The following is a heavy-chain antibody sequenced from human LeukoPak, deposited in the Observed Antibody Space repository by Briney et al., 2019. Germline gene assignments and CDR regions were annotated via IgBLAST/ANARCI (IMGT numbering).Heavy chain of an antibody. CDR1: GFTFSDYY. Sequence: GGSLRLSCAASGFTFSDYYMGWMRQAPGKGLDWVSYISRSDNTVYYAHSEKRRYTISRDYAKNSLYLQLNSLRAEDTAVYDCARACGSYAFDYWGQGTLVTVSS. CDR3: ARACGSYAFDY. J-gene: IGHJ4*02. V-gene: IGHV3-11*04. CDR2: ISRSDNTV. D-gene: IGHD3-16*01.